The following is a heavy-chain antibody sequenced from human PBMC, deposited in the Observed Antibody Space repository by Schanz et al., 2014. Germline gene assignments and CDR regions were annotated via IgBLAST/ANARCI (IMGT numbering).Heavy chain of an antibody. V-gene: IGHV1-69*09. CDR3: ARGPSQGYSYGHNIGAYYYGMDV. Sequence: QVQLVQSGAEVKKPGSSVKVSCTASGGTFSSYTISWIRQAPGQGLEWMGRIIPVLAIADYAQKCQGRVTITADKSTSTASMELSSLRSEDTAVYYCARGPSQGYSYGHNIGAYYYGMDVWGQGTTXTVSS. CDR2: IIPVLAIA. CDR1: GGTFSSYT. D-gene: IGHD5-18*01. J-gene: IGHJ6*02.